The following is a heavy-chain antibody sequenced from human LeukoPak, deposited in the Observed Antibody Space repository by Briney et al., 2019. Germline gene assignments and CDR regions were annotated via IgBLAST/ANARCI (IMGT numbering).Heavy chain of an antibody. CDR1: GFTFSSSS. Sequence: PGGSLRLSCAASGFTFSSSSMNWVRQAPGTGLEWVSSISSSGTYIYYADSVRGRFTISRDNAKNSLYLQMNSLRAEDTAVYYCARDQSGYWGQGTLVTVSA. J-gene: IGHJ4*02. CDR3: ARDQSGY. V-gene: IGHV3-21*01. CDR2: ISSSGTYI.